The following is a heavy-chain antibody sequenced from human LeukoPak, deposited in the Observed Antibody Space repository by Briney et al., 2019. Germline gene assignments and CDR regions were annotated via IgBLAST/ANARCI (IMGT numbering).Heavy chain of an antibody. CDR1: GFTFSNYA. CDR2: ISGSGGST. D-gene: IGHD3-10*01. CDR3: AKAPARFAEYFQH. V-gene: IGHV3-23*01. Sequence: GGSLRLSCAASGFTFSNYAVSWVRQAPGKGLEWVSSISGSGGSTSYADSVKGRFTISRDNSKNTLYLQMTTLRAEDTAVYYCAKAPARFAEYFQHWGQGTLVTVSS. J-gene: IGHJ1*01.